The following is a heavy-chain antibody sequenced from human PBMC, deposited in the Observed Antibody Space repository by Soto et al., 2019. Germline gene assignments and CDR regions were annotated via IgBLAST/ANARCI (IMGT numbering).Heavy chain of an antibody. D-gene: IGHD1-26*01. Sequence: QVQLQESGPGLVKPSETLSLTCTVSGGSISSYYWSWIRQPPGKGLEWIGYIYYSGSTNYNPPLKSRVTISVDTSKNQFSLKLSSVTAADTAVYYCAGLGGYYGREFDYWGQGTLVTVSS. J-gene: IGHJ4*02. CDR1: GGSISSYY. CDR2: IYYSGST. V-gene: IGHV4-59*08. CDR3: AGLGGYYGREFDY.